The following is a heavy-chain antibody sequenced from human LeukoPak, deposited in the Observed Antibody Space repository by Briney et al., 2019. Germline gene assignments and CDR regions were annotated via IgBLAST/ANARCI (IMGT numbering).Heavy chain of an antibody. CDR1: GFTFSSYW. Sequence: PGGSLRLSCAASGFTFSSYWMHWVRQAPGKGLVWVSRINTDGSSTNYADSVKGRFTISRDNAKNTLYLQMNSLRAEDTAVYYCAKDFDGSIMITFGGVIVNWGQGTLVTVSS. CDR2: INTDGSST. J-gene: IGHJ4*02. CDR3: AKDFDGSIMITFGGVIVN. V-gene: IGHV3-74*01. D-gene: IGHD3-16*02.